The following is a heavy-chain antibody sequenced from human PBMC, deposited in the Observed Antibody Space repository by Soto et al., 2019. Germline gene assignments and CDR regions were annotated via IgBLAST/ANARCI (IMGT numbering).Heavy chain of an antibody. V-gene: IGHV3-48*02. CDR1: GFTFSNYA. Sequence: PGGSLRLSCVASGFTFSNYAMSWVRQAPGKGLEWVSYISSSSSSIDYADSMKGRFTISRDNAKNSLYLQMNSLKDEDTAVYYCARERGYSYGYSDYWGQGTLVTVSS. J-gene: IGHJ4*02. CDR3: ARERGYSYGYSDY. D-gene: IGHD5-18*01. CDR2: ISSSSSSI.